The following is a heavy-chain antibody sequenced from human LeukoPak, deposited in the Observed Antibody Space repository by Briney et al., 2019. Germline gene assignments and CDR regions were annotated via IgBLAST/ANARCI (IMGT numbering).Heavy chain of an antibody. CDR3: ARVDSGSACAS. Sequence: GGSLRLSCAASGFTFSTYRMSWVRQAPGKGLEWVANIKQDGSEKHYVDSVKGRFTISRDISKNTLYLQMGSLRPEDMAVYYCARVDSGSACASWGQGILVTVSS. D-gene: IGHD6-19*01. V-gene: IGHV3-7*01. CDR2: IKQDGSEK. CDR1: GFTFSTYR. J-gene: IGHJ1*01.